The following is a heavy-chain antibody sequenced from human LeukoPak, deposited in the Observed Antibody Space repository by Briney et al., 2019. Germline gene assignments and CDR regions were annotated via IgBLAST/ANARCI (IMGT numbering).Heavy chain of an antibody. J-gene: IGHJ5*02. D-gene: IGHD3-22*01. CDR2: IHYSGST. V-gene: IGHV4-59*02. CDR3: ARVGDSSGYSVCHP. CDR1: GGAVSGYY. Sequence: PSETLSLTCTVSGGAVSGYYWSWIRQPPGKGLEYIGYIHYSGSTDYNPSLKSRVTMSIDTSETQFSLRLSSVTAADTAVYYCARVGDSSGYSVCHPWGEGTLVTVSS.